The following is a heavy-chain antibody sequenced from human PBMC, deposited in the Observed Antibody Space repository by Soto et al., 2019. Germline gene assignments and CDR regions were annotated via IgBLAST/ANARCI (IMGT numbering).Heavy chain of an antibody. V-gene: IGHV1-69*13. CDR2: IIPIFGTA. Sequence: SVKVSCKASGGTFSSYAISWVRQAPGQGLEWMGGIIPIFGTANYAQKFQGRVTITADESTSTAYMELSSLRSEDTAVYYCARWVQPSIAAAPKGYYYGMDVWGQGTTVTVSS. CDR3: ARWVQPSIAAAPKGYYYGMDV. J-gene: IGHJ6*02. D-gene: IGHD6-13*01. CDR1: GGTFSSYA.